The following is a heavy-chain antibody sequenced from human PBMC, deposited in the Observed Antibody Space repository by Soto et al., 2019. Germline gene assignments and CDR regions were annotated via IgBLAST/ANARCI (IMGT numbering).Heavy chain of an antibody. CDR3: GRTKDYFYGVDV. J-gene: IGHJ6*02. CDR2: IYHNERT. V-gene: IGHV4-4*02. CDR1: GVSISSSQW. Sequence: QVQLQESGPGLVKPSGTLSLTCAVSGVSISSSQWWSWVRQPPGKGLEWIGEIYHNERTNYNPSPKSRLTMSLDRYKNQVSVNLSAVTAADTATYYCGRTKDYFYGVDVWGQGTTVTVSS.